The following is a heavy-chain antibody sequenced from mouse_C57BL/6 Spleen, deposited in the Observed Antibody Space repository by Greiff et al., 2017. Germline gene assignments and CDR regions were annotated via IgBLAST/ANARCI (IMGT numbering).Heavy chain of an antibody. J-gene: IGHJ4*01. CDR2: IYPGSGST. CDR1: GYTFTSYW. Sequence: VQLVESGAELVKPGASVKMSCKASGYTFTSYWITWVKQRPGQGLEWIGDIYPGSGSTNYNEKFKSKATLTVDTSSSTAYMQLSSLTSEDSAVYYCARRSRNYDAMDYWGQGTSVTVSS. CDR3: ARRSRNYDAMDY. D-gene: IGHD2-1*01. V-gene: IGHV1-55*01.